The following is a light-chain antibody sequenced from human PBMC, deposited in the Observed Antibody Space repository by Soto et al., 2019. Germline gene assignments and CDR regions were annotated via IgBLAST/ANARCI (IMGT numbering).Light chain of an antibody. CDR2: LAS. CDR1: QSLQHNNGNTL. J-gene: IGKJ1*01. Sequence: EIVMTQSPLSLTVTPGEPASISCKSSQSLQHNNGNTLLDWYMQKPGQSPQLLIYLASRRAPGAPDRVSGSGSGTDFTLIISTVEADDAPIYYCMQALQTPRTFGQGTKLEI. CDR3: MQALQTPRT. V-gene: IGKV2-28*01.